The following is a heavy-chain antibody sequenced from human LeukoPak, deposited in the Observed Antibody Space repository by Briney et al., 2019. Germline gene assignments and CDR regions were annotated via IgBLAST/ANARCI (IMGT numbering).Heavy chain of an antibody. CDR1: GFTFSSYA. V-gene: IGHV3-23*01. D-gene: IGHD3-10*01. CDR3: AKGYASGCYSTFDY. CDR2: ISGSGGST. Sequence: GGSLRLSCAASGFTFSSYAMSWVRQAPGKGLEWVSTISGSGGSTYYADSVKGRFTISRDNSKNTLYLQMNSLRAEDTAVSYCAKGYASGCYSTFDYWGQGTLVTVSS. J-gene: IGHJ4*02.